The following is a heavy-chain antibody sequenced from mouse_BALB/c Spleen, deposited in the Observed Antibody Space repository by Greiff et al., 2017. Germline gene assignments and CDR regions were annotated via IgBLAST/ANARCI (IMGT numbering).Heavy chain of an antibody. CDR2: IRNKANGYTT. CDR3: ARAYDGYRYYAMDY. Sequence: EVKLMESGGGLVQPGGSLRLSCATSGFTFTDYYMSWVRQPPGKALEWLGFIRNKANGYTTEYSASVKGRFTISRDNSQSILYLQMNTLRAEDSATYYCARAYDGYRYYAMDYWGQGTSVTVSS. CDR1: GFTFTDYY. V-gene: IGHV7-3*02. D-gene: IGHD2-3*01. J-gene: IGHJ4*01.